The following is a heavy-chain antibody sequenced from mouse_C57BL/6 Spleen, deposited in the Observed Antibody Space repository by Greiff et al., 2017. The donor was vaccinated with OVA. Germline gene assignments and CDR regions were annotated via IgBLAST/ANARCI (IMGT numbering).Heavy chain of an antibody. Sequence: EVQGVESGEGLVKPGGSLKLSCAASGFTFSSYAMSWVRQTPEKRLEWVAYISSGGDYIYYADTVKGRFTISRDNARNTLYLQMSSLKSEDTAMYYCTRALHYYGSREYFDYWGQGTTLTVSS. CDR3: TRALHYYGSREYFDY. J-gene: IGHJ2*01. D-gene: IGHD1-1*01. CDR2: ISSGGDYI. V-gene: IGHV5-9-1*02. CDR1: GFTFSSYA.